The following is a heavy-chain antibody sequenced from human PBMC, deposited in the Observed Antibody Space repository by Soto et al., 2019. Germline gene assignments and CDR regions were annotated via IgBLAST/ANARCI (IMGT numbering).Heavy chain of an antibody. V-gene: IGHV3-53*01. J-gene: IGHJ4*02. CDR2: IYSGGST. D-gene: IGHD6-19*01. Sequence: RLSCAASGFTVSSNYMSWVRQAPGKGLEWVSVIYSGGSTYYADSVKGRFTISRDNSKNTLYLQVNSLRAEDTAVYYCARDSGYEQWLVPVYWGQGTLVTVSS. CDR1: GFTVSSNY. CDR3: ARDSGYEQWLVPVY.